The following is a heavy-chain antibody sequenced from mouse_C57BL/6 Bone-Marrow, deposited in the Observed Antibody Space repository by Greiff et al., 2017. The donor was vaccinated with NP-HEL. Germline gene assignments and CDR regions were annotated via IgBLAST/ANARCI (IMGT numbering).Heavy chain of an antibody. D-gene: IGHD1-1*02. J-gene: IGHJ3*01. CDR1: GYTFTSYW. Sequence: VQLQQSGAELVKPGASVKLSCKASGYTFTSYWMHWVKQRPGRGLEWIGRIYPGSGGTKYNEKFKSKATLTVDKPSSTAYMQLSSLTSEDSAVYYCARGYGSRGSYWGRGTLVTVSA. CDR2: IYPGSGGT. CDR3: ARGYGSRGSY. V-gene: IGHV1-62-3*01.